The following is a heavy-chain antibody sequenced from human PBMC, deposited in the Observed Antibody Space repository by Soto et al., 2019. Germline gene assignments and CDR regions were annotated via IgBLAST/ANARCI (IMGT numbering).Heavy chain of an antibody. J-gene: IGHJ6*02. V-gene: IGHV3-15*07. Sequence: EVQMVESGGGLVKPGGSLRLSCAASGFTFSNAWVNWVRQAPGKGLEWVGHIKTKTDGGTTDYAAPVKGRFSISRDDSKNMLYLQMNRLKIEATAVYYCTGTAFGPAGMDVWGQGTTVTVSS. D-gene: IGHD3-3*01. CDR1: GFTFSNAW. CDR3: TGTAFGPAGMDV. CDR2: IKTKTDGGTT.